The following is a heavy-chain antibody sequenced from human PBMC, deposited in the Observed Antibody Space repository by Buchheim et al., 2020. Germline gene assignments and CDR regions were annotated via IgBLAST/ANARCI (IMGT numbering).Heavy chain of an antibody. D-gene: IGHD2-2*02. J-gene: IGHJ4*02. CDR3: ARALGYCSSTSCYIDSIDY. Sequence: EVQLIQSGAEVKEPGESLKISCKGSGYSFTSYWISWVRQMPGKGLEWMGRIDPSDSYTNYSPSFQGHVTISADKSISTAYLQWSSLKASDTAMYYCARALGYCSSTSCYIDSIDYWGQGTL. CDR2: IDPSDSYT. V-gene: IGHV5-10-1*01. CDR1: GYSFTSYW.